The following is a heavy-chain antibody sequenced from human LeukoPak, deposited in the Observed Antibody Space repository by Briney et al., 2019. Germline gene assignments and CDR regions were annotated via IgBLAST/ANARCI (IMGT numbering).Heavy chain of an antibody. J-gene: IGHJ6*03. CDR3: AREMRGVTALGYYYYYVDV. V-gene: IGHV3-21*01. CDR2: ISSSSSYI. D-gene: IGHD3-10*01. Sequence: GGSLRLSCAASGFTFSSYSMNWVRQAPGKGLEWVSSISSSSSYIYYADSVKGRFTISRDNAKNSLYLQMNSLRAEDTAVYYCAREMRGVTALGYYYYYVDVWGKGTTVTVSS. CDR1: GFTFSSYS.